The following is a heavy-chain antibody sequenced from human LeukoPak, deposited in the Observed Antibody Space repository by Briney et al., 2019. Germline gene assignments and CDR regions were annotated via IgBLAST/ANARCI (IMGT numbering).Heavy chain of an antibody. CDR2: IYYSGST. CDR1: GGSISSYY. CDR3: ARLIAATIDY. Sequence: SETLSLTCTVSGGSISSYYWGWIRQPPGKGLEWIGSIYYSGSTYYNPSLKSRVTISVDTSKNQFSLKLSSVTAADTAVYYCARLIAATIDYWGQGTLVTVSS. D-gene: IGHD6-13*01. V-gene: IGHV4-39*01. J-gene: IGHJ4*02.